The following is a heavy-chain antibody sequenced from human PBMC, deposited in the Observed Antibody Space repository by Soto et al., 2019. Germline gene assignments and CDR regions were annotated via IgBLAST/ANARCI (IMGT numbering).Heavy chain of an antibody. J-gene: IGHJ4*02. V-gene: IGHV4-59*08. CDR2: IYYNGNT. D-gene: IGHD2-21*01. CDR1: GGSLSGYY. Sequence: PSETLALTCAVSGGSLSGYYWTWIRQPPGKGLEWVGTIYYNGNTNYNPSLKSRITVSLDTSKNQFSLNLKSVTAADTAVYYCARYCGSSRCLDSWGQGTLVTVSS. CDR3: ARYCGSSRCLDS.